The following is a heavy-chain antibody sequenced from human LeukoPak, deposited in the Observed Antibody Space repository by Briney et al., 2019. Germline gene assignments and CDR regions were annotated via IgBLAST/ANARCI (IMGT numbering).Heavy chain of an antibody. D-gene: IGHD6-19*01. CDR1: GFTVSSNY. J-gene: IGHJ3*02. V-gene: IGHV3-53*01. CDR2: IYSGGST. CDR3: AISYSSGWYGAFDI. Sequence: GGSLRLSCAASGFTVSSNYMSWVRQAPGKGLEWVSVIYSGGSTYYAHSVKGRFTISRDNSKNTLYLQMNSLKAEDTAVYYCAISYSSGWYGAFDIWGQGKMVTVSS.